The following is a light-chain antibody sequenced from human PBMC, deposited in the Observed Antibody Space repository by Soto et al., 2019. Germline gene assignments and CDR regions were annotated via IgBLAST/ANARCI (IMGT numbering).Light chain of an antibody. CDR1: QSVRSTY. V-gene: IGKV3-20*01. CDR3: QQYGTSPGT. Sequence: EIVLTQSPGTLSLSPGERATLSCRASQSVRSTYLAWYQQKPGQAPRPLIYGASSRATGIPDRFSGSGSGTDLTLTITRLEPEDFAVFYCQQYGTSPGTFGQGTKLEIK. J-gene: IGKJ2*01. CDR2: GAS.